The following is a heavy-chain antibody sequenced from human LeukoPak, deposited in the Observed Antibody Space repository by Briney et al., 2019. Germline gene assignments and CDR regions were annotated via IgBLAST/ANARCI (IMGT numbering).Heavy chain of an antibody. CDR1: GFTLSYYW. CDR2: ISGSGANT. D-gene: IGHD3-3*01. Sequence: PGGSLRLSCAASGFTLSYYWMTWVRRAPGKGLEWVSGISGSGANTYYADSVKGRFTISRDNSKNTLYLQMNSLRAEDTAVYYCAKKVYDFWSGYDYWGQGTLVTVSS. J-gene: IGHJ4*02. V-gene: IGHV3-23*01. CDR3: AKKVYDFWSGYDY.